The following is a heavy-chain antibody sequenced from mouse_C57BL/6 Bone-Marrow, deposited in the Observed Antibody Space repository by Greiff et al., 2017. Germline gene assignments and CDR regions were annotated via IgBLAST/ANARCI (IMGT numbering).Heavy chain of an antibody. D-gene: IGHD1-1*01. J-gene: IGHJ4*01. V-gene: IGHV1-55*01. Sequence: QVQLKQPGAELVKPGASVKMSCKASGYTFTSYWLTWVKQRPGQGLEWIGDIYPGSGSTNYNEKFKSKATLTVDTSSSTAYMQLSSLTSEDSAVYYCARSLNLLLFMDYWGQGTSVTVSS. CDR3: ARSLNLLLFMDY. CDR1: GYTFTSYW. CDR2: IYPGSGST.